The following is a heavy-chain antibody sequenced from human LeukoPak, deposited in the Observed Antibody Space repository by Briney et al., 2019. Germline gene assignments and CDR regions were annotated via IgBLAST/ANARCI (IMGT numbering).Heavy chain of an antibody. D-gene: IGHD5-24*01. CDR1: GGSISSSSYY. J-gene: IGHJ4*02. V-gene: IGHV4-39*07. Sequence: PSETLSLTCTVSGGSISSSSYYWGWIRQPPGKGLEWIGSIYYSGSTYYSPSLKSRVTISVDTSKNQFSLKLSSVTAADTAVYYCARRDGYNYFDYWGQGTLVTVTS. CDR2: IYYSGST. CDR3: ARRDGYNYFDY.